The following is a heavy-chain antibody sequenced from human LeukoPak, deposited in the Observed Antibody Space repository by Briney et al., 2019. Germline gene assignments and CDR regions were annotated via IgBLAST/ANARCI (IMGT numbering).Heavy chain of an antibody. Sequence: ASVKVSCKASGYAFTNYAVQWVRQAPGQRLEWMGWVNAGNGDTRYSPKFQGRVTMTRDTSTSTVYMELSSLRSEDTAVYYCARDRDGYNINDAFDIWGQGTMVTVSS. D-gene: IGHD5-24*01. CDR3: ARDRDGYNINDAFDI. V-gene: IGHV1-3*01. J-gene: IGHJ3*02. CDR1: GYAFTNYA. CDR2: VNAGNGDT.